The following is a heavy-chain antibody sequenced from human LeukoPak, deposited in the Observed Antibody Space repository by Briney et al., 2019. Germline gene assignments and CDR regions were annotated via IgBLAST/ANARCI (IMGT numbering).Heavy chain of an antibody. V-gene: IGHV3-48*03. D-gene: IGHD3-10*01. CDR1: GFTFSSYE. CDR2: ITSSGTPI. Sequence: GGSLRLSCAAPGFTFSSYEMNGVGQAQGKGVEWVSYITSSGTPISYAHSVKGRFTISRDNAKNSLYLQMNSLRAEDTAVYYCARGRPFGEWGQGTLATVSS. J-gene: IGHJ4*02. CDR3: ARGRPFGE.